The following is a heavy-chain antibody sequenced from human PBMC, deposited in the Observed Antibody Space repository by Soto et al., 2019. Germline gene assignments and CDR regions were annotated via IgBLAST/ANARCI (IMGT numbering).Heavy chain of an antibody. CDR2: IYYSGST. J-gene: IGHJ4*02. Sequence: PSETLSLTCTVSGGSVSSGSYYWSWIRQPPGKGQEWIGYIYYSGSTNYNPSLKSRVTISVDTSKNQFSLKLSSVTAADTAVYYCARLRSGSYAPFDYWGQGTLVTVSS. V-gene: IGHV4-61*01. D-gene: IGHD1-26*01. CDR1: GGSVSSGSYY. CDR3: ARLRSGSYAPFDY.